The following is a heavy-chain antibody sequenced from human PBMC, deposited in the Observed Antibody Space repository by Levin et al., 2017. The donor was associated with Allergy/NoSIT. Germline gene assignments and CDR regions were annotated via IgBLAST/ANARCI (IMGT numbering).Heavy chain of an antibody. CDR1: GVSIGSSH. CDR3: ARSRGPAAIYSYYYGLDV. D-gene: IGHD2-2*01. J-gene: IGHJ6*02. V-gene: IGHV4-4*07. CDR2: FYTSGTT. Sequence: SQTLSLTCTVSGVSIGSSHWSWIRQPAGKGLEWIGRFYTSGTTNYNPSLTSRVTMSVDTSKNQFSLKLSSVTAADTAIYYCARSRGPAAIYSYYYGLDVWGQGTTVTVSS.